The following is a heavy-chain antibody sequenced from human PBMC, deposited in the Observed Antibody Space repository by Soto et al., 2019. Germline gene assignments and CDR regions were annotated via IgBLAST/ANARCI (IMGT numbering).Heavy chain of an antibody. D-gene: IGHD2-2*01. Sequence: LRLSSTASVFTSGVYAISWVRQAPGKWLERVGFIRSKAYGGTTEYDGSEKGRFTISRDDSKSIAYLQMNSLKTEDTAVYYCTRDAERQLLYYYCHGMDVWGQGTTVTVSS. J-gene: IGHJ6*02. CDR3: TRDAERQLLYYYCHGMDV. CDR1: VFTSGVYA. V-gene: IGHV3-49*04. CDR2: IRSKAYGGTT.